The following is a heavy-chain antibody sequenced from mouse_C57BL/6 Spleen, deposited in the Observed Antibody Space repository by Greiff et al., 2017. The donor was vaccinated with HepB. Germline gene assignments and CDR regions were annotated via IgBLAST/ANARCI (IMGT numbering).Heavy chain of an antibody. D-gene: IGHD2-5*01. V-gene: IGHV1-59*01. Sequence: QVQLQQPGAELVRPGTSVKLSCKASGYTFTSYWMHWVKQRPGQGLEWIGVIDPSDSYTNYNQKFKGKATLTVDTSSSTAYMQLSSLTSEDSAVYYCARGDYSNYVGYWGQGTTLTVSS. J-gene: IGHJ2*01. CDR3: ARGDYSNYVGY. CDR2: IDPSDSYT. CDR1: GYTFTSYW.